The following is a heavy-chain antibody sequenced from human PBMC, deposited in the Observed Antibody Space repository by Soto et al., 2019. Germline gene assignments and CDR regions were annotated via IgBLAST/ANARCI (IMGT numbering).Heavy chain of an antibody. CDR2: IYHSGST. V-gene: IGHV4-30-2*01. D-gene: IGHD6-19*01. CDR1: GGSISSGGYS. CDR3: ARANAQIAVAH. Sequence: SETLSLTCAVSGGSISSGGYSWSWIRQPPGRGLEWIGFIYHSGSTCYNPSLKSRVTISQDTSKNQFYLNLRSVTAADTAVYYCARANAQIAVAHWGQGTLVTVSS. J-gene: IGHJ4*02.